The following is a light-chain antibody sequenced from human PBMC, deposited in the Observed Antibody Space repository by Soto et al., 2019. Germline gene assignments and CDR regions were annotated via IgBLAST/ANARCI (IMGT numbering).Light chain of an antibody. CDR2: DAV. CDR1: QTVTSSY. CDR3: QQYGDSIT. Sequence: VLTQSPGSLSLSPGERATVSCRASQTVTSSYLAWYQQRPGQAPQLLIYDAVKRATGIPDRFSGSESGRDYTLTISRLDPEDSAVYYSQQYGDSITFGGGTKVEIK. V-gene: IGKV3-20*01. J-gene: IGKJ4*01.